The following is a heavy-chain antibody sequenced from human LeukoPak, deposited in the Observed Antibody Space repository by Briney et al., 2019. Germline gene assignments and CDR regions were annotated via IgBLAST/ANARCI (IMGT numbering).Heavy chain of an antibody. V-gene: IGHV3-21*01. CDR1: GFTFSSYS. Sequence: GGSLRLSCAASGFTFSSYSMNWVRQAPGKGLEWVSSISSSSSYIYYADSVKGRFTISRDNAKNSLYLQMNSLRAEDTAVYYCARDLRYGDYGGYWGQGTLVTVSS. CDR2: ISSSSSYI. D-gene: IGHD4-17*01. J-gene: IGHJ4*02. CDR3: ARDLRYGDYGGY.